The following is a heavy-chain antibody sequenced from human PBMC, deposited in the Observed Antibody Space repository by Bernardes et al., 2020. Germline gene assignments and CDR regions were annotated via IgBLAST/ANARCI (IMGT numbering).Heavy chain of an antibody. CDR3: AREDIVVVPARTDYYYYYGMDV. CDR1: GFTVSSNY. J-gene: IGHJ6*02. D-gene: IGHD2-2*01. Sequence: GSLRLSCAASGFTVSSNYMSWVRQAPGKGLEWVSVIYIGGSTYYADSVKGRFTISTDNSKNTLYLQMNSLRAEDTAVYYCAREDIVVVPARTDYYYYYGMDVWSQGTTVTVSS. CDR2: IYIGGST. V-gene: IGHV3-53*01.